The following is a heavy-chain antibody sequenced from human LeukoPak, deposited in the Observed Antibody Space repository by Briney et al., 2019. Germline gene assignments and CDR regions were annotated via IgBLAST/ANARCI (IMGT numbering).Heavy chain of an antibody. CDR2: INHSGSS. CDR1: GGSFSGYY. J-gene: IGHJ6*03. D-gene: IGHD6-13*01. Sequence: SETLSLTCAVYGGSFSGYYWRWIRQPRGKGREGIGEINHSGSSNYNTSLKRRITISVDTSKKQCSLKLSSVPAADTAVYYCARGVGSSWPYYYYYYMDVWGKGTTVTVSS. V-gene: IGHV4-34*01. CDR3: ARGVGSSWPYYYYYYMDV.